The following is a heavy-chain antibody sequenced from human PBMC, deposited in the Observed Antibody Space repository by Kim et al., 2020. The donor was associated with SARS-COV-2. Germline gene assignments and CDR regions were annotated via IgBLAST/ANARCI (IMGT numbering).Heavy chain of an antibody. Sequence: VGSLRLSCAASGFTFSSYAMSWVRQAPGKGLEWVSAISGSGGSTYYADSVKGRFTISRDNSKNTLYLQMNSLRAEDTAVYYCAKIDIVVVPAAMWGPPPIDYWGQGTLVTVSS. V-gene: IGHV3-23*01. CDR1: GFTFSSYA. J-gene: IGHJ4*02. CDR3: AKIDIVVVPAAMWGPPPIDY. CDR2: ISGSGGST. D-gene: IGHD2-2*01.